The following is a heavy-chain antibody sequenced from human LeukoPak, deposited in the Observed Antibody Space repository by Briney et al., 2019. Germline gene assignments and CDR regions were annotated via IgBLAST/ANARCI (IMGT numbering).Heavy chain of an antibody. J-gene: IGHJ6*02. D-gene: IGHD4-17*01. V-gene: IGHV4-39*07. CDR1: GGSISSSSYY. Sequence: SETLSLTCTVSGGSISSSSYYWGWIRQPPGKGLEWIGRIYTSGSTNYNPSLKSRVTMSVDTSKNQFSLKLSSVTAADTAVYYCARRVIPSRYYYYGMDVWGQGTTVTVSS. CDR2: IYTSGST. CDR3: ARRVIPSRYYYYGMDV.